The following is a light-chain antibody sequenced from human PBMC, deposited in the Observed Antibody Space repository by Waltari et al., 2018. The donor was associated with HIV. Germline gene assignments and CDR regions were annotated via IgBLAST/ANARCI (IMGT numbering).Light chain of an antibody. CDR3: QQVNSYPFT. CDR1: QAINSA. V-gene: IGKV1-13*02. Sequence: ATQLTQSPPSLSASVGDRVTISCRASQAINSALAWYQQKPGKAPKVLMYDGSSLESGVLSMFSGSGSGTGFTLTISGLQPEDFATYYCQQVNSYPFTFGGGTKVEIK. CDR2: DGS. J-gene: IGKJ4*01.